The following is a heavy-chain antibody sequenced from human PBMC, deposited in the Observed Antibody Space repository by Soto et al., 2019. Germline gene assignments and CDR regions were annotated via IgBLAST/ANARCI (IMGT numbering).Heavy chain of an antibody. D-gene: IGHD6-19*01. V-gene: IGHV1-69*13. CDR3: ARELIAVAGDDAFDI. Sequence: GASVKVSCKASGVTFSSYAISWVRQAPGQGLEWMGGIIPIFGTANYAQKFQGRVTITADESTSTAYMELSSLRSEDTAVYYCARELIAVAGDDAFDIWGQGTMVTVSS. J-gene: IGHJ3*02. CDR1: GVTFSSYA. CDR2: IIPIFGTA.